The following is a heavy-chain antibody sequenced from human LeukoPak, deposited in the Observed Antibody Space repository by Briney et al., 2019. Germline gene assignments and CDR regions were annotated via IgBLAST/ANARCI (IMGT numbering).Heavy chain of an antibody. D-gene: IGHD5-12*01. V-gene: IGHV4-61*02. Sequence: SETLSLTCSVSGDSSTSGDSYWAWIRQPAGRGLEWIGLIYTSGSTKYNPSLKSRITMSLDTSKNQISLRLNSVTAADTAVYYCAREYSHWGQGTLVTVSS. CDR2: IYTSGST. CDR1: GDSSTSGDSY. J-gene: IGHJ4*02. CDR3: AREYSH.